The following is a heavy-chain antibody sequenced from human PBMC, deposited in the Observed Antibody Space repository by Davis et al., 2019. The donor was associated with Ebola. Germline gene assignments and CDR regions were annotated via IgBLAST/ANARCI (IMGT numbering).Heavy chain of an antibody. CDR2: ISSSSSTI. CDR3: ARAGVCGGGSCYPGPLEY. CDR1: GFTLSSYS. V-gene: IGHV3-48*02. J-gene: IGHJ4*02. D-gene: IGHD2-15*01. Sequence: GESLKISCAASGFTLSSYSMNWVRQAPGKGLEWVSYISSSSSTIYYADSVKGRFTISRDNAKNSLYLQMNSLRDEDTAVYYCARAGVCGGGSCYPGPLEYWGQGTLVTVSS.